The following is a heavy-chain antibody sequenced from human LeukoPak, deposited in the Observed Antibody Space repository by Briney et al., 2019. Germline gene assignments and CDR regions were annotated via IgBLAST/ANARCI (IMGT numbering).Heavy chain of an antibody. D-gene: IGHD5-18*01. CDR2: ISYDGNNK. V-gene: IGHV3-30*04. CDR1: GFTFSTYA. J-gene: IGHJ4*02. CDR3: AKEKRGYSYGIDY. Sequence: GGSLRLSCAASGFTFSTYAIHWVRQAPGKGLEWVAVISYDGNNKYYADSVKGRFTISRDNSKNTLYLQMNSLRAEDTAVYYCAKEKRGYSYGIDYWGQGTLVTVSS.